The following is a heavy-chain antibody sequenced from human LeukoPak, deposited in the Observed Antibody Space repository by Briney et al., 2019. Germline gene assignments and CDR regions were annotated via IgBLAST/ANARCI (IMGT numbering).Heavy chain of an antibody. V-gene: IGHV3-30-3*01. D-gene: IGHD5-18*01. J-gene: IGHJ4*02. Sequence: GGSLRLSCAASGFTFSSYAMHWVRQAPGKGLEWEAVISYDGGNKYYADSVKGRFTISRDNSKNTLYLQMNSLRAEDTAVYYCARDVNGYDYWGQGTLVTVSS. CDR2: ISYDGGNK. CDR1: GFTFSSYA. CDR3: ARDVNGYDY.